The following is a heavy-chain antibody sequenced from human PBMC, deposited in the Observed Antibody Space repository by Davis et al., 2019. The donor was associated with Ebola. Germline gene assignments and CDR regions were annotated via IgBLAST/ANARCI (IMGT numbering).Heavy chain of an antibody. Sequence: GGSLRLSCKGSGYSFTSYWIGWVRQLPGKGLEWMGIIYPGDSDTRYSPSFQGQVTISADKSISTAYLQWSSLKASDTAMYYCARGSGSYRNYWFDPWGQGTLVTVSS. CDR2: IYPGDSDT. CDR1: GYSFTSYW. V-gene: IGHV5-51*01. CDR3: ARGSGSYRNYWFDP. D-gene: IGHD1-26*01. J-gene: IGHJ5*02.